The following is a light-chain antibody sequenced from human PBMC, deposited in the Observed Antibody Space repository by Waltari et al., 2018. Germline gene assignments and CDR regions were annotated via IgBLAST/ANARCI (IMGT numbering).Light chain of an antibody. CDR2: DAS. CDR3: QLRTGWPMT. J-gene: IGKJ5*01. CDR1: QSVSNS. V-gene: IGKV3-11*01. Sequence: EVVLTQSPATLSLSPGERATLSCRASQSVSNSLAWYRQKPSQAPSLLIYDASTRAAGIPDRFSGRVSGTDFTLTIISLEPEDFAVYYCQLRTGWPMTFGQGTRLEIK.